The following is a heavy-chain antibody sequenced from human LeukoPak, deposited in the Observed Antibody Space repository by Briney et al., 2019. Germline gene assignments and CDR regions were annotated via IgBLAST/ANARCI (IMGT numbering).Heavy chain of an antibody. CDR2: IKQDGSEK. CDR1: GLTFRNYW. Sequence: GGSLRLSCAASGLTFRNYWMSWVRQAPGKGLEWVANIKQDGSEKYYVDSVKGRFTISRDNAKNSLFLQMSSLSADDTAVYYCAKSSSRYSSGWADFDYWGQGTLVTVSS. D-gene: IGHD6-19*01. CDR3: AKSSSRYSSGWADFDY. J-gene: IGHJ4*02. V-gene: IGHV3-7*01.